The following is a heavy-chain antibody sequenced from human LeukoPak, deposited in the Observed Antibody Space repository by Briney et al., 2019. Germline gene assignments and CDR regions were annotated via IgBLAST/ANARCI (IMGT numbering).Heavy chain of an antibody. CDR2: ISSSSTYI. D-gene: IGHD4-17*01. CDR3: ARLTVTTSNDYFDY. CDR1: GFTFSSYS. Sequence: GSLRLSCAASGFTFSSYSMNWVRQAPGKGLEWVSSISSSSTYIYYADSVKGRFTISRDNAKNSLYLQMNSLRAEDTAVYYCARLTVTTSNDYFDYWGQGTLVTVSS. J-gene: IGHJ4*02. V-gene: IGHV3-21*01.